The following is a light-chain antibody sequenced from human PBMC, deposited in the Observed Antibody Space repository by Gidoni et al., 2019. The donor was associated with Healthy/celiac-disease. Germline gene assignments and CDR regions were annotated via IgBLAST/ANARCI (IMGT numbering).Light chain of an antibody. Sequence: DIQMTQSPSSLSASVVDRVTITCRASQSISSYLNWYQQKPGKAPKHLIYAASSLQSGVQSRFSGSGSGTDFTLTISSLQPEDFATYYCQQSYSTPLTVGGGTKVEIK. V-gene: IGKV1-39*01. CDR2: AAS. CDR3: QQSYSTPLT. J-gene: IGKJ4*01. CDR1: QSISSY.